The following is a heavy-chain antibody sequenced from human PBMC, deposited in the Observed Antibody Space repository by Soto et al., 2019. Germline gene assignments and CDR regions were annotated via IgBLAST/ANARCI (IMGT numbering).Heavy chain of an antibody. CDR3: ARDVPAANPDYYYYYYMDV. CDR2: IYYSGST. J-gene: IGHJ6*03. CDR1: GGSISSYY. D-gene: IGHD2-2*01. Sequence: PSETLSLTCTVSGGSISSYYWSWIRQPPGKGLEWIGYIYYSGSTNYNPSLKSRVTIPVDTSKNQFSLKLSSVTAADTAVYYCARDVPAANPDYYYYYYMDVWGKGTTVTVSS. V-gene: IGHV4-59*01.